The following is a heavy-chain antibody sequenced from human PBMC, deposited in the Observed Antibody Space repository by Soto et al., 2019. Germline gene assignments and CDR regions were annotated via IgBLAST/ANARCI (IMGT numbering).Heavy chain of an antibody. CDR3: ARGAGEGAAGDPYYFDY. CDR2: INHSGST. J-gene: IGHJ4*02. Sequence: SETLSLTCAVYGGSFSGYYWSWIRQPPGKGLEWIGEINHSGSTNYNPSLKSRVTISVDTSKNQFSLKLSSVTAADTAVYYCARGAGEGAAGDPYYFDYWGQGTLVTVYS. CDR1: GGSFSGYY. D-gene: IGHD6-13*01. V-gene: IGHV4-34*01.